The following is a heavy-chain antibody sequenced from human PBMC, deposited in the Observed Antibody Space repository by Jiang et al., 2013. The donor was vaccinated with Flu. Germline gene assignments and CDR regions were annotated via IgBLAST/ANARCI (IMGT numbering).Heavy chain of an antibody. Sequence: VLLKPSEILSLTCTVSGYSITSGYYWGWIRQPPGKGLEWIGSIFHSGSTYFNPSLKSRVAISVDTSKNQFSLRLSSLTAADTAVYYCARLIPGYYFDYWGQGTLVTVSS. CDR2: IFHSGST. J-gene: IGHJ4*02. CDR1: GYSITSGYY. V-gene: IGHV4-38-2*02. D-gene: IGHD1-14*01. CDR3: ARLIPGYYFDY.